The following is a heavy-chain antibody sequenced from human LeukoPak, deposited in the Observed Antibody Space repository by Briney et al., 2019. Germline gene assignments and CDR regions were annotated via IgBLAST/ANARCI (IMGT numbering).Heavy chain of an antibody. CDR1: GGSFSGYY. CDR3: ARDHLGATFDY. J-gene: IGHJ4*02. Sequence: SETLSLTCAVYGGSFSGYYWSWIRQPPGKGLEWIGEINHSGSTNYNPSLKSRVTISVDTSKNQFSLKLSSVTAADTAVYYCARDHLGATFDYWGQGTLVTVSS. D-gene: IGHD1-26*01. CDR2: INHSGST. V-gene: IGHV4-34*01.